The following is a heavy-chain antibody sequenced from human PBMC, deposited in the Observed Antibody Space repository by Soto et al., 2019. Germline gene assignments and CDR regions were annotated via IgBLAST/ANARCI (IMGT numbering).Heavy chain of an antibody. Sequence: QVQLVESGGGVVQPGRSLRLSCAASGFTFSSFGMHWVRQAPGKGLEWVALIWFDGNNKFYADSVKGRFTISRDNSKNTLYLQMNSLRAEDTAVYYCSRSSYSGSRDYYYDAMDVWGQGTTVTVSS. D-gene: IGHD1-26*01. CDR2: IWFDGNNK. CDR1: GFTFSSFG. V-gene: IGHV3-33*01. CDR3: SRSSYSGSRDYYYDAMDV. J-gene: IGHJ6*02.